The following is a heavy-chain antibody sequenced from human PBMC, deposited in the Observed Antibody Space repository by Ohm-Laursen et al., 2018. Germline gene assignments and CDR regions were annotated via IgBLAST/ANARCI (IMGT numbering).Heavy chain of an antibody. J-gene: IGHJ4*02. D-gene: IGHD4-17*01. Sequence: ASVKVSCKASGYTFTTYYMHWVRQAPGQGPEWMGIINPNDGGTTYSQKLQGRVTLTRDTSTGTFYMELNSLRSEDTAVYYCARDKATVTTADFDYWGQGTLVTVSS. CDR2: INPNDGGT. CDR3: ARDKATVTTADFDY. CDR1: GYTFTTYY. V-gene: IGHV1-46*01.